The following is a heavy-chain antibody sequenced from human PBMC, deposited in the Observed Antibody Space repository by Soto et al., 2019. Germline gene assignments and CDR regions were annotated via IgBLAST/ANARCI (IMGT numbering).Heavy chain of an antibody. CDR3: ARDSHPPARSGDILRWDV. D-gene: IGHD2-15*01. J-gene: IGHJ6*02. V-gene: IGHV1-69*01. Sequence: QVQLVQSGAEVKKPVSSVKVSCKASGGSFSSYAISWVRQAPGQVLEWMGGIIPVFGTVIYAQKLQGRVTITADGSTNTADMEMRSLTPDDTAVYYCARDSHPPARSGDILRWDVWGQGTTVTVSS. CDR2: IIPVFGTV. CDR1: GGSFSSYA.